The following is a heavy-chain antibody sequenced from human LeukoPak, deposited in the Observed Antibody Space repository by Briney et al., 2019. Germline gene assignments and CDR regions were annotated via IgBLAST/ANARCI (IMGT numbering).Heavy chain of an antibody. CDR3: ATEVREYYDSSGYYRISDP. CDR1: GYTFTSYA. J-gene: IGHJ5*02. CDR2: INAGNGNT. Sequence: ASVTVSFTASGYTFTSYAMHWVRQAPGQRLEWMGWINAGNGNTKYSQKFQGRVTITRDTSASTVYMELSSLRSEDTAVYYCATEVREYYDSSGYYRISDPWGQGTLVTVSS. D-gene: IGHD3-22*01. V-gene: IGHV1-3*01.